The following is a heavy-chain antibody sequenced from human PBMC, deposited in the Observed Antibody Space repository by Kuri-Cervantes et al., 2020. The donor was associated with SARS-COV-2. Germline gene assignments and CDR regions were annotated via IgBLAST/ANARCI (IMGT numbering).Heavy chain of an antibody. CDR1: GFIVISNS. D-gene: IGHD7-27*01. CDR2: IDSSSYYI. J-gene: IGHJ4*02. V-gene: IGHV3-21*01. Sequence: GGSLRLSCAASGFIVISNSMNWIRQAPGKGLEWVASIDSSSYYIYHADSVKGRLTISRDNAKTSLYLQMNSLKPEDTAVYYCAREEGGELGEAFDYWGQGALVTVPS. CDR3: AREEGGELGEAFDY.